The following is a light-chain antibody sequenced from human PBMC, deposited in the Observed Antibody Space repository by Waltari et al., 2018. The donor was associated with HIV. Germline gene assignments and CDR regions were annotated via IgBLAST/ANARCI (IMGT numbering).Light chain of an antibody. V-gene: IGLV2-11*01. CDR1: SSDLGRYNY. Sequence: QSALTQPRSVSGSPGQSVTISCTGISSDLGRYNYVSWYQQDPGKAPQLMLFDVNKRPSGVPARFSGSKSGNTASLTISGLQAEDEADYYCCSNAGSHVVFGGGTKVTVL. CDR2: DVN. J-gene: IGLJ2*01. CDR3: CSNAGSHVV.